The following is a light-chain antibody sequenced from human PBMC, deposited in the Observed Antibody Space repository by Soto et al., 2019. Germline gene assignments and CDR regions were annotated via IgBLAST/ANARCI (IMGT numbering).Light chain of an antibody. J-gene: IGKJ1*01. CDR2: DAS. CDR1: QVIRND. V-gene: IGKV1-5*01. CDR3: QQYNSYST. Sequence: DIQIPHSPATRPASVGDGVTITFRASQVIRNDLGWYQQNPGKAPKLLIYDASSLESGVPSRFGGSGSGKEFTLTISRLQPDDFATYYCQQYNSYSTFGQGTKVDIK.